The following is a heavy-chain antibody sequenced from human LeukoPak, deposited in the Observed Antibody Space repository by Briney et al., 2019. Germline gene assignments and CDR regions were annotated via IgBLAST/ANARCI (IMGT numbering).Heavy chain of an antibody. J-gene: IGHJ4*02. Sequence: GGSLRLSCAASGFTFSSYAMHWVRQAPGKGLEWVAVISYDGSNKYYADSVKGRFTISRDKSKNTLYLQMNSLRAEDTAVYYCTRDTYYFASGSYPGGQGTLVTVSS. CDR2: ISYDGSNK. D-gene: IGHD3-10*01. CDR3: TRDTYYFASGSYP. V-gene: IGHV3-30-3*01. CDR1: GFTFSSYA.